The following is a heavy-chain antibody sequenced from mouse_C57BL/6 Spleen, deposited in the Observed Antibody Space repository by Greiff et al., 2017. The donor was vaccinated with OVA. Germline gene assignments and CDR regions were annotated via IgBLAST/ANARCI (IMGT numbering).Heavy chain of an antibody. J-gene: IGHJ2*01. V-gene: IGHV2-4*01. Sequence: VQLVESGPGLVQPSQSLSITCTVSGFSLTSYGVHWVRQPPGKGLEWLGEIWSGGSTDYNAAFISRLSISKDNCKSQVFFKMNSLQADATAIYYCATQDSSSYFDYWGQGPTLTVSS. CDR2: IWSGGST. CDR1: GFSLTSYG. CDR3: ATQDSSSYFDY. D-gene: IGHD3-2*02.